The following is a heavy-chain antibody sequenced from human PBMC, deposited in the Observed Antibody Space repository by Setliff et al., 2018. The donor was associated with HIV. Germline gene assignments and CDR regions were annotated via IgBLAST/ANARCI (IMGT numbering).Heavy chain of an antibody. Sequence: SETLSLTCIVSGGSINSGGYYWNWIRQHPGKGLEWIGHIYYSGNTYYTPSLASRVSISVDTSKNQFSLKLSSVTAADTAVYYCASTRTYYFDYWGQGTLVTVSS. J-gene: IGHJ4*02. CDR2: IYYSGNT. CDR1: GGSINSGGYY. CDR3: ASTRTYYFDY. V-gene: IGHV4-31*03.